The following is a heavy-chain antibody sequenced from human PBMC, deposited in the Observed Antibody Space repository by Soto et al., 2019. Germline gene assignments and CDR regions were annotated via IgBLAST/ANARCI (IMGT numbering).Heavy chain of an antibody. CDR3: ARWGTTGGLDV. CDR1: GFTFRSYV. D-gene: IGHD3-16*01. CDR2: TSYDGSDK. V-gene: IGHV3-30*19. J-gene: IGHJ1*01. Sequence: QVQLVEAGGGVVQPGTSLRVSCVGSGFTFRSYVIHWVRQAPGKGLEWVALTSYDGSDKYYDDSVRGRFTISRDNSRNTVDLQMDSLRLEDTALYYCARWGTTGGLDVWGQGTLVPVSS.